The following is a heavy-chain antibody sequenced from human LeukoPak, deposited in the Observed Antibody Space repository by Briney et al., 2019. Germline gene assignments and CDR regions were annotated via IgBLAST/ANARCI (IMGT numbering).Heavy chain of an antibody. CDR3: ARRITMIVLDAFDI. Sequence: PSETLSLTCTVSGGSISRGDYYWSWIRQPPGKGLVWFGYIYYSGSTYYNPSLKSRVTISVDASKNQFSLKLSSVTAADTAVYYCARRITMIVLDAFDIWDQGTMVTVSS. CDR1: GGSISRGDYY. D-gene: IGHD3-22*01. V-gene: IGHV4-30-4*08. CDR2: IYYSGST. J-gene: IGHJ3*02.